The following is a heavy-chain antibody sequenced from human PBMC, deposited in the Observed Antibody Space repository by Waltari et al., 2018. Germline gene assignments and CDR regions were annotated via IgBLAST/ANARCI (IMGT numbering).Heavy chain of an antibody. CDR2: IKKDGSEE. CDR3: ARDQWFAFDI. Sequence: EVQLVESGGGLVQPGGSLRLSCAASGFILGSYWMSWVRQAPGKGLEWVANIKKDGSEEYYVDSVRGRFTISRDNAKNSLYLQMNSLRPEDTAVYYCARDQWFAFDIWGQGTMVTVSS. CDR1: GFILGSYW. J-gene: IGHJ3*02. D-gene: IGHD3-22*01. V-gene: IGHV3-7*01.